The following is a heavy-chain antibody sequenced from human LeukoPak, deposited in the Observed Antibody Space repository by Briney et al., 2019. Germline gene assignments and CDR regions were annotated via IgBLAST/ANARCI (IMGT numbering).Heavy chain of an antibody. V-gene: IGHV3-74*01. CDR2: INSDGSST. Sequence: GGSLRLSCAASGFTFSSYWMHWVRQAPGKGLVWVSRINSDGSSTSYADSAKGRFTISRDNAKNTLYLQMNSLRAEDTAVYYCASQDPPYYYGSGSYWTYGMDVWGQGTTVTVSS. D-gene: IGHD3-10*01. CDR3: ASQDPPYYYGSGSYWTYGMDV. CDR1: GFTFSSYW. J-gene: IGHJ6*02.